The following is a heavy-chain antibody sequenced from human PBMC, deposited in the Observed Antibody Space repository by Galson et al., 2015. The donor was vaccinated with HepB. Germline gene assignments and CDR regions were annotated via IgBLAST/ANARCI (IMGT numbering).Heavy chain of an antibody. CDR2: IDPSDSYT. D-gene: IGHD3-10*01. J-gene: IGHJ6*02. V-gene: IGHV5-10-1*01. CDR3: ARHYLVRGDPGGMDV. Sequence: QSGAEVKKPGESLRISCKGSGYSFTSYWISWVRQMPGKGLEWMGRIDPSDSYTNYSPSFQGHVTISADKSISTDYLQWSSLKASDTAMYYCARHYLVRGDPGGMDVWGQGTTFTVAS. CDR1: GYSFTSYW.